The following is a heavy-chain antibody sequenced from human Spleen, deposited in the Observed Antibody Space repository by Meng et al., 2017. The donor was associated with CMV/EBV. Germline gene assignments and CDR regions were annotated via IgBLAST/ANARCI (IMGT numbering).Heavy chain of an antibody. Sequence: SETLSLTCTVSGGSISSYYWSWIRQPPGKGLEWIGYIYYSGSTNYNPSLKSRVTISVDTSKNQFSLKLSSVTAADTAVYYFARTLVGATLYFDYWGQGTLVTVSS. D-gene: IGHD1-26*01. CDR1: GGSISSYY. CDR3: ARTLVGATLYFDY. CDR2: IYYSGST. V-gene: IGHV4-59*01. J-gene: IGHJ4*02.